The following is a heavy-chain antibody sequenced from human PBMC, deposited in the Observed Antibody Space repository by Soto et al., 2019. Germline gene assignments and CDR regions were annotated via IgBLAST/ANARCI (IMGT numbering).Heavy chain of an antibody. Sequence: QVQLVQSGAEVKQPGASVKVSCKASGYTFTTYGISCVRQAPGQGLEWMGWIIAYNGKTNYAQKFQGRFTMTTDSSTSTASMELRSLRSDDTAVYYCARGYYDILTGYYDAFYMCGPGTPVTVSS. J-gene: IGHJ3*02. V-gene: IGHV1-18*04. CDR1: GYTFTTYG. D-gene: IGHD3-9*01. CDR3: ARGYYDILTGYYDAFYM. CDR2: IIAYNGKT.